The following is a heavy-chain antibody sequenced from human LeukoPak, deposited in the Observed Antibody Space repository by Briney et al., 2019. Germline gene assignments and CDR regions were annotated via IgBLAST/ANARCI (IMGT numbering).Heavy chain of an antibody. J-gene: IGHJ6*02. CDR3: ARGGALGTPDYYYYGLDV. Sequence: SVNVSCKASGYTFTGYYMHWVRQAPGQGLDWMGWINPNSGGTNYAQKFLGRVTMTRDTSISTAYMELNSLRSDDTAVYYCARGGALGTPDYYYYGLDVWGQGTTVTVSS. CDR1: GYTFTGYY. V-gene: IGHV1-2*02. CDR2: INPNSGGT. D-gene: IGHD7-27*01.